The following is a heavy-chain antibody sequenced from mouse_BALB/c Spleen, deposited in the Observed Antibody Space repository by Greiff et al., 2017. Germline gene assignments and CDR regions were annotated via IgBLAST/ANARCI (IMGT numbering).Heavy chain of an antibody. Sequence: VQLQQSGAELVKPGASVKLSCKASGYTFTSYYMYWVKQRPGQGLEWIGEINPSNGGTNFNEKFKSKATLTVDKSSSTAYMQLSSLTSEDSAVYYGTRGTTVRGFDYWGQGTTLTVSS. CDR1: GYTFTSYY. CDR3: TRGTTVRGFDY. D-gene: IGHD1-1*01. J-gene: IGHJ2*01. V-gene: IGHV1S81*02. CDR2: INPSNGGT.